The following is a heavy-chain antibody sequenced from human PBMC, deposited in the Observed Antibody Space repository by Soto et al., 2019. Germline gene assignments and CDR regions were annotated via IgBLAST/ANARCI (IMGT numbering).Heavy chain of an antibody. J-gene: IGHJ4*02. CDR3: ARSYYDYVWGSYRSAHFDY. CDR2: INPSGGST. Sequence: QVQLVQSGAEVKKPGASVKVSCKTSGYTFTSYYMHWVRQAPGQGLEWMGIINPSGGSTSYAQKLQGRVTMTRDTSTSTVYMELSSLRSEDTAVYYCARSYYDYVWGSYRSAHFDYWGQGTLVTVSS. D-gene: IGHD3-16*02. CDR1: GYTFTSYY. V-gene: IGHV1-46*04.